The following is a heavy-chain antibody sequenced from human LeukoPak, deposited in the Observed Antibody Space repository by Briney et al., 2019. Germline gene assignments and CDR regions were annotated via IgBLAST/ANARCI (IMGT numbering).Heavy chain of an antibody. J-gene: IGHJ3*02. CDR1: GFTFSSNW. V-gene: IGHV3-20*04. D-gene: IGHD3-22*01. CDR3: ARVNCCPHLSDSSGYGDAFDI. Sequence: PGGSLRLSCAASGFTFSSNWMHWIRQVPGEGLVWVSGINWNGGSTGYADSVKGRFTISRDNAKNSLYLQMNSLRAEDTALYYCARVNCCPHLSDSSGYGDAFDIWGQGTMVTVSS. CDR2: INWNGGST.